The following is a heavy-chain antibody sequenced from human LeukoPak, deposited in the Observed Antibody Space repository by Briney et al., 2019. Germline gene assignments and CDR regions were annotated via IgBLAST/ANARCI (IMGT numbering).Heavy chain of an antibody. CDR2: IYRSGNN. J-gene: IGHJ4*02. CDR1: GFSISSTFY. CDR3: ARGYSSSWFYFDS. V-gene: IGHV4-38-2*02. D-gene: IGHD6-13*01. Sequence: SETLSLTCTVSGFSISSTFYWVWIRQPPGKGLEWIGSIYRSGNNYYNPSLKNRVTMSVDTSKNQFSLHLTSVTAADTAVYYCARGYSSSWFYFDSWGQGTLVTVSS.